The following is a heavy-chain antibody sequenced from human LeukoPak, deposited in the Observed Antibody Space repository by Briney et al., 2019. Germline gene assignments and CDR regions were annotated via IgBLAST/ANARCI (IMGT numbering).Heavy chain of an antibody. CDR1: GISLSNYA. CDR3: AKDSGVSIVDLYGMDV. CDR2: ISERGGST. J-gene: IGHJ6*02. D-gene: IGHD1-26*01. Sequence: GGSLRLSCVVSGISLSNYAMSWVRQAPGKGLEWVSYISERGGSTAYADSVKGRFTISRDNSKNTLDLQMNSLRVEDTAVYYCAKDSGVSIVDLYGMDVWGQGTTVTVSS. V-gene: IGHV3-23*01.